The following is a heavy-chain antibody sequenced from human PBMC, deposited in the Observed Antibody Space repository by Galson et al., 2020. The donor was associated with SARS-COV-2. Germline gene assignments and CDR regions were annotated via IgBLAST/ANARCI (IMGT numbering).Heavy chain of an antibody. CDR3: AKDRGAQYHTTWMAVDI. V-gene: IGHV3-9*01. J-gene: IGHJ3*02. Sequence: GGSLRLSCAASGFTFDDCAMHWVRQAPGKGLEWVSGISWNSGSVGYADSVKGRFTISRDNAKNSLYLQMNSLRAEDTALYYCAKDRGAQYHTTWMAVDIWGQGTMLTVSS. D-gene: IGHD1-26*01. CDR1: GFTFDDCA. CDR2: ISWNSGSV.